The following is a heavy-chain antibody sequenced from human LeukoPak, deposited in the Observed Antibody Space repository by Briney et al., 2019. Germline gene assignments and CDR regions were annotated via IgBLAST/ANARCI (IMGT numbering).Heavy chain of an antibody. CDR2: IKQDGSEK. CDR1: GFTFSSYW. CDR3: ARESNYYDSSGYPINFDY. D-gene: IGHD3-22*01. V-gene: IGHV3-7*01. J-gene: IGHJ4*02. Sequence: GGSLRLSCAASGFTFSSYWMSWVRQAPGKGLEWVANIKQDGSEKYYVDSVKGRFTISRDNAKNSLYLQMNSLRAEDTAVYYCARESNYYDSSGYPINFDYWGQGTLVTVSS.